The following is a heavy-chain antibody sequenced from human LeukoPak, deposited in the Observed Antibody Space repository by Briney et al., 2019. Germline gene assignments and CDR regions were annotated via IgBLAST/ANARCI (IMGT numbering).Heavy chain of an antibody. Sequence: GESLKISCKGSGYSFTSYWIGWVRQMPGKGLEWMGIIYPGDSDTRYSPSFQGQVTISADKSISTAYLQWSSLKASDTAMYYCARHIAFSGPWGSGWYDAFDIWGQGTMVTVSS. CDR3: ARHIAFSGPWGSGWYDAFDI. J-gene: IGHJ3*02. CDR1: GYSFTSYW. D-gene: IGHD6-19*01. V-gene: IGHV5-51*01. CDR2: IYPGDSDT.